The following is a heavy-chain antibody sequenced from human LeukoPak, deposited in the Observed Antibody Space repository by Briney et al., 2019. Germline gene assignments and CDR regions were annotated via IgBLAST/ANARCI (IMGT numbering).Heavy chain of an antibody. J-gene: IGHJ4*02. CDR3: ARGRGDYYDSSGYYDY. V-gene: IGHV4-31*03. D-gene: IGHD3-22*01. Sequence: SETLSLTCTVSGGSISSGGYYWSWLRQHPGKGLEWIGYIYYSGSTYYNPSLKSRVTISVDTSKNQFSLKLSSVTAADTAVYYCARGRGDYYDSSGYYDYWGQGTLVTVSS. CDR2: IYYSGST. CDR1: GGSISSGGYY.